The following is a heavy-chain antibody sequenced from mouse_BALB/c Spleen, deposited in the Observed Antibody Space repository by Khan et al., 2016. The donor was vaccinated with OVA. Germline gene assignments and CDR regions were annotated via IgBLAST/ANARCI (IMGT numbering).Heavy chain of an antibody. V-gene: IGHV5-9-3*01. CDR3: ARPPITTVVATSYWFFDV. CDR2: ISSGGNYT. Sequence: EVQGVESGGGLVQPGGSLKLSCAASGFTFSSYPMSWVRQTPEKRLEWVATISSGGNYTYYPDSVKGRFTISRDNAKSTLYLQMSSLRSEDTAMFYCARPPITTVVATSYWFFDVWGAGTTVTVSS. J-gene: IGHJ1*01. CDR1: GFTFSSYP. D-gene: IGHD1-1*01.